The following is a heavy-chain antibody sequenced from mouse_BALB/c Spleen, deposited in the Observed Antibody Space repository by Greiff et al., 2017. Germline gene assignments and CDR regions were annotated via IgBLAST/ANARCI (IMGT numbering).Heavy chain of an antibody. V-gene: IGHV2-6-7*01. CDR1: GFSLTGFG. Sequence: VQLQQSGPGLVAPSHTLSITCTVSGFSLTGFGVNWVRQPPGKGLEWLGMIWGDGSTYYNSSLKSRLSISKDTSKSQVFLKMNSLQTDDTARYYCARDRDYYGSSNNAMDYWGQGTSVTVSA. J-gene: IGHJ4*01. D-gene: IGHD1-1*01. CDR2: IWGDGST. CDR3: ARDRDYYGSSNNAMDY.